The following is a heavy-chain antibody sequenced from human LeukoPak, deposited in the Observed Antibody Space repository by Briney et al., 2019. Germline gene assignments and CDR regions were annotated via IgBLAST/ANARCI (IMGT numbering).Heavy chain of an antibody. CDR3: AKVGASEWSIVLGPVEY. J-gene: IGHJ4*02. D-gene: IGHD2-8*01. CDR1: GFTFGKYG. CDR2: ISYDGSDK. Sequence: GRSLRLSCAASGFTFGKYGMHWVRQAPGKGLEWVAVISYDGSDKYYADSVKGRFTISRDNSKNTLYLQMNSLRDEDTAVYYCAKVGASEWSIVLGPVEYWGQGTLVTVSS. V-gene: IGHV3-30*18.